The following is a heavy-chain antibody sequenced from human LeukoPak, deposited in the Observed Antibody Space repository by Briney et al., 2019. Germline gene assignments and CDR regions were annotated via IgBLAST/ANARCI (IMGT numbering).Heavy chain of an antibody. D-gene: IGHD1-14*01. CDR3: ARVTGRDDAFDI. CDR2: IYYSGST. Sequence: PSETLSLTCSVSAGSISNYYWSWIRQPPGKGLKCIGYIYYSGSTNYNPSLKSRLTISLDTSEHQFSLNLSSVTAADTAGYYCARVTGRDDAFDIWGQGTMVTVSS. J-gene: IGHJ3*02. CDR1: AGSISNYY. V-gene: IGHV4-59*01.